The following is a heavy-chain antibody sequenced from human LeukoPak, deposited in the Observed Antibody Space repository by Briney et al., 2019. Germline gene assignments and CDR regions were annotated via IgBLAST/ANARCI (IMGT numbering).Heavy chain of an antibody. CDR2: MNPNSGNT. CDR1: GYTFTSYD. V-gene: IGHV1-8*01. Sequence: EASVKVSCKASGYTFTSYDINWVRQATGQGLEWMGWMNPNSGNTGYAQKLQGRVTMTTDTSTSTAYMELRSLRSDDTAVYYCARDVSNIKFDYWGQGTLVTVSS. CDR3: ARDVSNIKFDY. D-gene: IGHD3-22*01. J-gene: IGHJ4*02.